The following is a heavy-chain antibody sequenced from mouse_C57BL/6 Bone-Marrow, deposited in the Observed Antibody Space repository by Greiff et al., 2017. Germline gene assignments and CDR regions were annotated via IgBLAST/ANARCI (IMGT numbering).Heavy chain of an antibody. CDR1: GYTFTSYG. CDR3: ARGNYYAMDY. Sequence: VQLQESGAELAKPGASVKLSCKASGYTFTSYGISWVKQRTGQGLEWIGEIYPRSGNTYYNEKFKGKATLTADKSSSTAYMELRSLTSEDSAVYFCARGNYYAMDYWGQGTSVTVSS. V-gene: IGHV1-81*01. CDR2: IYPRSGNT. J-gene: IGHJ4*01. D-gene: IGHD2-1*01.